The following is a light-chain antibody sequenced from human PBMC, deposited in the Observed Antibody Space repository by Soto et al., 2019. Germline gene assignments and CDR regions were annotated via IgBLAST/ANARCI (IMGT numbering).Light chain of an antibody. Sequence: ALTQSPSASGSPGQSVTISCTGTKNDIGVYDFVSWYQHHPGKAPRLIIYEVVQRPSGVPDRFSGSKSGNTASLTVSGLQAADEADYFCKSYAGSNTYVFGSGTKV. CDR3: KSYAGSNTYV. V-gene: IGLV2-8*01. CDR1: KNDIGVYDF. CDR2: EVV. J-gene: IGLJ1*01.